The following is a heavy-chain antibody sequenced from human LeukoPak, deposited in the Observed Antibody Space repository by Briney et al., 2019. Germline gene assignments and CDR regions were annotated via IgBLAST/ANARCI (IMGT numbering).Heavy chain of an antibody. CDR3: ARRSGIAVAGAFDY. V-gene: IGHV3-7*03. CDR2: IKQDGSEK. J-gene: IGHJ4*02. Sequence: GRSLRLSCAASGFIFSSYWMSWVRQAPGKGLEWVANIKQDGSEKYYVDSVKGRFTISRDNSKNTLYLQMNSLRAEDTAVYYCARRSGIAVAGAFDYWGQGTLVTVSS. D-gene: IGHD6-19*01. CDR1: GFIFSSYW.